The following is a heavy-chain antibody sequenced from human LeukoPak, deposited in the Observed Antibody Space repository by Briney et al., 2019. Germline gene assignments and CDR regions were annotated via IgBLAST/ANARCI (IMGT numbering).Heavy chain of an antibody. J-gene: IGHJ4*02. V-gene: IGHV4-59*08. D-gene: IGHD6-13*01. CDR2: IYYSGST. Sequence: SGTLSLTCTVSGGSISSYYWSWIRQPPGKGLEWIGYIYYSGSTNYNPSLKSRVTISVDTSKNQFSLRLSSVTAADTAVYYCARGGDSSSWSVDYWGQGTLVTVSS. CDR1: GGSISSYY. CDR3: ARGGDSSSWSVDY.